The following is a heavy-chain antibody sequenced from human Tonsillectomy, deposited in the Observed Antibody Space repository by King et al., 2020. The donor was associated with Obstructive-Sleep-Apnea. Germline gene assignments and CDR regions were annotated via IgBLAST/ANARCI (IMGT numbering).Heavy chain of an antibody. V-gene: IGHV3-9*01. CDR2: MSWNSESI. CDR1: RFTFEDYA. D-gene: IGHD5-18*01. CDR3: AKDMGGGYSYGPDY. Sequence: VQLVESGGVLVQPGRSLRLSCAASRFTFEDYAMHWVRQSPGKGLEWGLGMSWNSESIGYADSVKGRFTISRGNAKNSLYLQMNSLRAEDTALYYCAKDMGGGYSYGPDYWGQGTLVTVSS. J-gene: IGHJ4*02.